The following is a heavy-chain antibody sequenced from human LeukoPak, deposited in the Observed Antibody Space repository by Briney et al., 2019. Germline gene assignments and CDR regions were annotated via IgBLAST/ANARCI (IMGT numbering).Heavy chain of an antibody. CDR1: GYTFTTYY. CDR2: INPSGGST. V-gene: IGHV1-46*01. Sequence: ASVKVSCKASGYTFTTYYMHWVRQAPGQGLEWMGIINPSGGSTNYAQKFQGRVTMTRDTSTSTVYMELSSLRSDDTAVYYCARVCLPHYLWYFDYWGQGTLVTVSS. D-gene: IGHD3-10*01. CDR3: ARVCLPHYLWYFDY. J-gene: IGHJ4*02.